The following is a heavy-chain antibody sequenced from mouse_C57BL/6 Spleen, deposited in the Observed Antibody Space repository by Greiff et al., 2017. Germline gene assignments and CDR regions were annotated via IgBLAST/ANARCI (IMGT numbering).Heavy chain of an antibody. V-gene: IGHV1-19*01. CDR2: INPYNGGT. CDR1: GYTFTDYY. D-gene: IGHD2-4*01. CDR3: ARGDYDYPYAMDY. J-gene: IGHJ4*01. Sequence: VQLQQSGPVLVKPGASVKMSCKASGYTFTDYYMNWVKQSHGKSLEWIGVINPYNGGTSSNQKFKGKATLTVDKSSSTAYMELNSLTSEDSAVYYCARGDYDYPYAMDYWGQGTSVTVSS.